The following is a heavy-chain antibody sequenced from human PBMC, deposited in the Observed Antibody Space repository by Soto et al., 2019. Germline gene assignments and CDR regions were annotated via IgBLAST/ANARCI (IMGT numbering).Heavy chain of an antibody. J-gene: IGHJ3*02. Sequence: GGSLRLSCAASGFTFSSYWMSWVRQAPGKGLEWVANIKQDGSEKYYVDSVKGRFTISRDNAKNSLYLQMNSLRAEDTAVYYCARGRSGYYYINAFDIWGQGTMVTVSS. CDR3: ARGRSGYYYINAFDI. CDR1: GFTFSSYW. V-gene: IGHV3-7*01. CDR2: IKQDGSEK. D-gene: IGHD3-22*01.